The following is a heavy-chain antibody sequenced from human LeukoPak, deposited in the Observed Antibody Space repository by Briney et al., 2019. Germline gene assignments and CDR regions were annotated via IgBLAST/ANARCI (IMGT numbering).Heavy chain of an antibody. D-gene: IGHD3-22*01. CDR1: GFTFSSYG. Sequence: GGSLRLSCAASGFTFSSYGMHWVRQAPGKGLEWVAVISYDGSNKYYADSVKGRFTISRDNSKNMLYLQMNSLRAEDTAVYYCAKDLYYYDSSGYSSWFDPWGQGTLVTVSS. CDR3: AKDLYYYDSSGYSSWFDP. V-gene: IGHV3-30*18. CDR2: ISYDGSNK. J-gene: IGHJ5*02.